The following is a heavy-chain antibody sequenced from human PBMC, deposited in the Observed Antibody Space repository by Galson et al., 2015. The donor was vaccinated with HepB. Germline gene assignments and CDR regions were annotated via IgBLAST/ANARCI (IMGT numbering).Heavy chain of an antibody. CDR3: ARGKGEYGAYFLGMDV. V-gene: IGHV3-48*01. Sequence: SLRLSCAASAFNFNRYYMNWVRQAPGKGLEWLSYISSSSSFTYYADSVKDRLTISRDNAKNSLHLQINSLRVEDTAVYYCARGKGEYGAYFLGMDVWGQGTTVTVSS. CDR2: ISSSSSFT. D-gene: IGHD4/OR15-4a*01. CDR1: AFNFNRYY. J-gene: IGHJ6*02.